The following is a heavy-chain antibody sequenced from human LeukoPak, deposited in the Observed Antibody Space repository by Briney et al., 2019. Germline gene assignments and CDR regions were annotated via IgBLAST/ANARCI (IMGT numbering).Heavy chain of an antibody. CDR3: VKSEGSSGYSNWFDP. J-gene: IGHJ5*02. CDR2: ISGSGGST. V-gene: IGHV3-23*01. Sequence: GGSLRLSCAASGFTFSSYAMSWVRQAPGKGLEWVSAISGSGGSTYYADSVKGRFTISRDNSKNTLYLQMNSLRAEDTAVYYCVKSEGSSGYSNWFDPWGQGTLVTVSS. D-gene: IGHD3-22*01. CDR1: GFTFSSYA.